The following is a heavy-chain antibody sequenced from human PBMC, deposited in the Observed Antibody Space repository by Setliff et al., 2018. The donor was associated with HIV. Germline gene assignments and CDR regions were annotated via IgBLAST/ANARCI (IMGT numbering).Heavy chain of an antibody. V-gene: IGHV1-8*02. J-gene: IGHJ6*02. CDR1: GYTFTGYY. CDR3: ARDFRYDTSGSLTGYGLDV. D-gene: IGHD3-22*01. Sequence: ASVKVSCKASGYTFTGYYIHWVRQAPGQGLEWMGRMNPNSGNTGYAQKFQGRVTMTRNTSIGAAYMELSSLRSEDTAVYYCARDFRYDTSGSLTGYGLDVWGQGTTVTVSS. CDR2: MNPNSGNT.